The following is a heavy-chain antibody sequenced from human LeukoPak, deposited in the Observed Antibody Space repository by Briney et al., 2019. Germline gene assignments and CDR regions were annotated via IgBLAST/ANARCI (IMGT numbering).Heavy chain of an antibody. CDR3: ARPPRGFGFDY. CDR1: GLSFSSYW. V-gene: IGHV3-74*01. J-gene: IGHJ4*02. Sequence: GGSLRLSCAASGLSFSSYWMHWVRQGPGKGLVWVSRINGDGTSTNYADSVKGRFTISRDNARNTVYLQMNSLRVEDTAVYYCARPPRGFGFDYWGLGTLVTVSS. CDR2: INGDGTST. D-gene: IGHD3-10*01.